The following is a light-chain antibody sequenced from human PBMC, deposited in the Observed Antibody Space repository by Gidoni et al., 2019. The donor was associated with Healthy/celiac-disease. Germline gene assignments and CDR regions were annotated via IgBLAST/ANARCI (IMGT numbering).Light chain of an antibody. V-gene: IGKV1-5*03. CDR2: KAS. CDR3: QQYNSYTYT. Sequence: IQMTQSPSTLYASVGDRVTITCRASQSISSWFAWYQQKPGKAPKLLIYKASSLESGVPSRFSGSGSGTEFTLTISSLQPDDFATYYCQQYNSYTYTFGQGTKLEIK. CDR1: QSISSW. J-gene: IGKJ2*01.